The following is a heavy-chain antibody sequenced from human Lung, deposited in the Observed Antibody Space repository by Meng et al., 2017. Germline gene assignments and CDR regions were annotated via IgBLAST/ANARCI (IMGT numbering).Heavy chain of an antibody. CDR3: ARGSTTMAHDFDY. CDR1: GARSRVYY. CDR2: MSHIVST. J-gene: IGHJ4*02. D-gene: IGHD4-11*01. Sequence: LKLSYALSITRVVTGARSRVYYCRWTWRPPGQGLEWIGDMSHIVSTNYNPPLESRATISLDTTQNNLSLKLSSVTAADSAVDYCARGSTTMAHDFDYWGQGTLVTVSS. V-gene: IGHV4-34*01.